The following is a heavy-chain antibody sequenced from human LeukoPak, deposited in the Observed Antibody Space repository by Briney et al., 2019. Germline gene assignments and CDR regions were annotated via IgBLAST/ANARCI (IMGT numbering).Heavy chain of an antibody. CDR2: VHYSGGT. D-gene: IGHD3-22*01. V-gene: IGHV4-61*01. CDR1: GGSVSSDSCF. CDR3: ARVLVHSSGYYYFDY. J-gene: IGHJ4*02. Sequence: SETLSLTCTVSGGSVSSDSCFWSWIRQPPGKGLEWIGYVHYSGGTNYNPSLESRVTISADTSKNQFSLKLNSVTAADTAVYYCARVLVHSSGYYYFDYWGQGTLVTVSS.